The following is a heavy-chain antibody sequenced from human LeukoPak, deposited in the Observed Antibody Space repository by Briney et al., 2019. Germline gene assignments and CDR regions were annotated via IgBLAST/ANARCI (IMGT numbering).Heavy chain of an antibody. Sequence: ASVKVSCKASGYTFTGYYMHWVRQAPGQGLEWMGWINPNSGGTNYAQKFQGRVTMTRDTSISTAYMELSRLRSDDTAVYYCASSPRFHCSGGSCLPLDYLGQGTLGTVS. J-gene: IGHJ4*02. CDR1: GYTFTGYY. CDR2: INPNSGGT. D-gene: IGHD2-15*01. V-gene: IGHV1-2*02. CDR3: ASSPRFHCSGGSCLPLDY.